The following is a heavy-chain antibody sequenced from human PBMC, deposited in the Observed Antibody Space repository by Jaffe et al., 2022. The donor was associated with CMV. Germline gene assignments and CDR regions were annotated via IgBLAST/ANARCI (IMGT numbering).Heavy chain of an antibody. D-gene: IGHD6-19*01. Sequence: QVQLMQSGGGVVQPGRSLRLSCEASGFTFGNYGMHWVRKAPGKGLEWVAVIWYDGGNKYYADSVKGRFTISRDNPKNTVYLQMNSLRAEDTAMYYCARYNSGASDYWGQGTLVTVSS. V-gene: IGHV3-33*01. CDR3: ARYNSGASDY. CDR1: GFTFGNYG. J-gene: IGHJ4*02. CDR2: IWYDGGNK.